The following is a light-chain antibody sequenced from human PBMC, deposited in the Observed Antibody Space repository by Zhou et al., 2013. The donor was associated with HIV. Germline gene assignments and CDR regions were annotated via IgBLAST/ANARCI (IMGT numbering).Light chain of an antibody. J-gene: IGKJ4*01. V-gene: IGKV1-9*01. CDR1: QDISSF. CDR2: AAS. Sequence: DIQMTQSPSTLSASVGDRVTITCRASQDISSFLAWYQQKPGKAPNLLVYAASTLQSGVPSRFSGSGSGTEFTLAISSLQPEDFATYYCQQVESYPVTFGGGTKVEIK. CDR3: QQVESYPVT.